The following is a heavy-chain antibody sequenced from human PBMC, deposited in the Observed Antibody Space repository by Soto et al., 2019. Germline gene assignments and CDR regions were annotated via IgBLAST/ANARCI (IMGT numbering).Heavy chain of an antibody. Sequence: EVQLLESGEDLIQPGGSLRLSCAASGFTFNIYAMTWVRQAPGKGLEWVSAISRYGDITYYADSVEGRFSISRDNSKNTLYLQMNSLRAEDTAVYYCAKDRYLDHDSRGYLFDNWGQGTLVTVSS. V-gene: IGHV3-23*01. CDR1: GFTFNIYA. D-gene: IGHD3-22*01. J-gene: IGHJ4*02. CDR2: ISRYGDIT. CDR3: AKDRYLDHDSRGYLFDN.